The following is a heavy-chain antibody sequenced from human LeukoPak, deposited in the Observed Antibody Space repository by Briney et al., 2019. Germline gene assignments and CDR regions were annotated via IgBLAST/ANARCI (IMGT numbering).Heavy chain of an antibody. D-gene: IGHD3-10*01. CDR1: GGSFSGYY. V-gene: IGHV4-34*01. Sequence: SETLSLTCAVYGGSFSGYYWSWIRQPPGKGLESIGEINHSGSTNYNPSLKSRVTISVDTSKRHFSLTLSSVTAADTAVYYCARTSRHYYGSGKNLTPWPTGLDVWGQGTTVTAS. CDR3: ARTSRHYYGSGKNLTPWPTGLDV. J-gene: IGHJ6*02. CDR2: INHSGST.